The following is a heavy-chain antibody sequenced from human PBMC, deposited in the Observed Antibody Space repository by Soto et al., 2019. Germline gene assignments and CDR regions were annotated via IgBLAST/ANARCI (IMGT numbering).Heavy chain of an antibody. V-gene: IGHV4-4*02. CDR1: GGSISTSNW. CDR3: ARARATIAAAAIFDC. J-gene: IGHJ4*02. D-gene: IGHD6-13*01. Sequence: QVQLQESGPGLVKPSGTLSLTCAVSGGSISTSNWWSWVRQPPGKGLELIGEVYRTGSTNYNPSLESRLTISVDKSKNQCSLKLTSVTAADTAVYYCARARATIAAAAIFDCWGQGTLVTVSS. CDR2: VYRTGST.